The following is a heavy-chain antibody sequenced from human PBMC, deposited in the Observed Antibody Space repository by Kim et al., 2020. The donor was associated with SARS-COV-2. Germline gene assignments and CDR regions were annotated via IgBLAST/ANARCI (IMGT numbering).Heavy chain of an antibody. J-gene: IGHJ5*02. CDR3: ARGKGIAAAGNWFDP. Sequence: SETLSLTCTVSGGSISSGSYYWSWIRQPAGKGLEWIGRIYTSGSTNYNPSLKSRVTISVDTSKNQFSLKLSSVTAADTAVYYCARGKGIAAAGNWFDPWGQGTLVTVSS. D-gene: IGHD6-13*01. CDR1: GGSISSGSYY. V-gene: IGHV4-61*02. CDR2: IYTSGST.